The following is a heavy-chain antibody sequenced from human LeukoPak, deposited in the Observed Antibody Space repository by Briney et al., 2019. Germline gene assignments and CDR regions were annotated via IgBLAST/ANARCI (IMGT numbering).Heavy chain of an antibody. V-gene: IGHV3-23*01. CDR1: GFTFSSYD. CDR3: AKALRYFDWLLYDAFDI. Sequence: PGGSLRLSCAASGFTFSSYDMSWVRQAPEKGLEWVSAISGSGGSTYYADSVKGRFTISRDNSKNTLYLQMNSLRAEDTAVYYCAKALRYFDWLLYDAFDIWGQGTMVTVSS. CDR2: ISGSGGST. J-gene: IGHJ3*02. D-gene: IGHD3-9*01.